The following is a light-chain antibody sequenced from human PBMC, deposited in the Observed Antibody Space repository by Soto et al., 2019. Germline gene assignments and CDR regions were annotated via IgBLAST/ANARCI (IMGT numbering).Light chain of an antibody. Sequence: NFMLTQPHSVSESPGETVTISCTRTSGGIANNYVQWYQQRPGSAPTIVTYEHNKRPSGVPDRFSGSTDGSSNSASLTISGLQTEDEADYYCQSYDSSFVLFGGGTKLTVL. CDR1: SGGIANNY. CDR2: EHN. V-gene: IGLV6-57*04. J-gene: IGLJ2*01. CDR3: QSYDSSFVL.